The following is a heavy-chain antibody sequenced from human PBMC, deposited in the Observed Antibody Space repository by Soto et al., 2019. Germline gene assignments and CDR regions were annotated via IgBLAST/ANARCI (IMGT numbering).Heavy chain of an antibody. CDR2: INHSGST. V-gene: IGHV4-34*01. Sequence: PSETLSLTCAVYGGSFSGYYWSWIRQPPGKGLEWIGEINHSGSTNYNPSLESRVTISMDTSKNQFSLKLISVTAADTAVYYCARVGSWSQNWLDPWGQGTLVTVSS. J-gene: IGHJ5*02. CDR1: GGSFSGYY. CDR3: ARVGSWSQNWLDP. D-gene: IGHD6-13*01.